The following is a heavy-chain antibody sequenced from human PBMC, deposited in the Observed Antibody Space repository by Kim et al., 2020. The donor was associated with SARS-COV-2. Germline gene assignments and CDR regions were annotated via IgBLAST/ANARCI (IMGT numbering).Heavy chain of an antibody. V-gene: IGHV1-18*01. J-gene: IGHJ4*02. Sequence: NYPQNLRGRVTMTTDTSTSTAYMELRSLRSDDTAVYYCAREDYSGSYSGYWGQGTLVTVSS. CDR3: AREDYSGSYSGY. D-gene: IGHD3-10*01.